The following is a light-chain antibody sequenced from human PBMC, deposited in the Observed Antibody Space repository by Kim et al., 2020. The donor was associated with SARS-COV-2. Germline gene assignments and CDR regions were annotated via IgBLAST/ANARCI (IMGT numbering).Light chain of an antibody. CDR1: SLRSYY. Sequence: SSELPQDPAVSVALGQTVRITCHGDSLRSYYATWYQQKPGQAPKVVIYGKDNRPSGVPDRFSGSSSGNTAYLTITGTQAGDEADYYCNSRDSNDYVVFGGGTKVTV. J-gene: IGLJ2*01. CDR3: NSRDSNDYVV. V-gene: IGLV3-19*01. CDR2: GKD.